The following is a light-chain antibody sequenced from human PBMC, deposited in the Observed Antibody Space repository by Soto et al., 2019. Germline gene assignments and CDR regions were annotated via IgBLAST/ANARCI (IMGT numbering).Light chain of an antibody. CDR3: PQYGDSPFA. CDR2: AAT. CDR1: QSIYINS. V-gene: IGKV3-20*01. Sequence: IVLTQSPGTLSLSPGERATLSCRASQSIYINSLAWYQHKRGQAPRLLIYAATVRATAVPDRFNGSGSGTDFAVTISRLEPEDSAMYDCPQYGDSPFAFGTGTKLDVK. J-gene: IGKJ3*01.